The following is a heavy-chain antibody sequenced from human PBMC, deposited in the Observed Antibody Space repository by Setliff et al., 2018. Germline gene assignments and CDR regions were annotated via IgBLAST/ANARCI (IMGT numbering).Heavy chain of an antibody. CDR3: ARDRVVVLAGRRGFYFDY. CDR2: IMDGRDT. J-gene: IGHJ4*02. D-gene: IGHD2-15*01. Sequence: PSETLSLTCAIYGESSSGYYWSWIRQSPGKTLEWIGEIMDGRDTVYNPSLNSRVTISLDTSKNQFSLKLSSVTAADTAVYYCARDRVVVLAGRRGFYFDYWGQGTLVTVSS. CDR1: GESSSGYY. V-gene: IGHV4-34*12.